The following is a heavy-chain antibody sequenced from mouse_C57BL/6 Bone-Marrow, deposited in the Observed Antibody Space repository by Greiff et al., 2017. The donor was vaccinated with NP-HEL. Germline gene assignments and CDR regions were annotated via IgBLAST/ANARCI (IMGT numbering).Heavy chain of an antibody. Sequence: EVHLVESGGGLVQPKGSLKLSCAASGFSFNTYAMNWVRQAPGKGVEWVASIRSKSNNYATYYADSVKDRFTISRDDSESILYLQMNNLKTDDTSMYYCVRWGYSFAYWGHGTLVTVSA. CDR1: GFSFNTYA. J-gene: IGHJ3*01. D-gene: IGHD2-3*01. V-gene: IGHV10-1*01. CDR2: IRSKSNNYAT. CDR3: VRWGYSFAY.